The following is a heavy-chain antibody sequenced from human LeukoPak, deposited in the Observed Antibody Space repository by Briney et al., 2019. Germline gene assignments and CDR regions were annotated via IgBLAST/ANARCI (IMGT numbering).Heavy chain of an antibody. CDR2: ISGSGGGT. CDR3: ARAGGSTVSHSDY. Sequence: GGSLRLSCAASGFTFSSYAMSWVRQGPGKGLEWVSAISGSGGGTDYADSVKGRFTISRDNSKDTLYLQMNSLRAEDTAVYYCARAGGSTVSHSDYWGQGTLVTVSS. V-gene: IGHV3-23*01. J-gene: IGHJ4*02. CDR1: GFTFSSYA. D-gene: IGHD4-17*01.